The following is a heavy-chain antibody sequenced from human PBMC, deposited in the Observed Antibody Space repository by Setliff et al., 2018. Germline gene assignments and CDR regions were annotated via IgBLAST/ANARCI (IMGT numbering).Heavy chain of an antibody. J-gene: IGHJ6*03. V-gene: IGHV1-69*06. CDR1: GTTFNSHA. Sequence: SVKVSCKTSGTTFNSHAINWVRQAPGQGLEWMGRIITAFGSAISAQKFQDRVSITADRTTYTSYLELTSLTLEDTAVYYCATSPKKVTGSDYYNYYMDVWGKGTTVTVSS. CDR2: IITAFGSA. D-gene: IGHD3-9*01. CDR3: ATSPKKVTGSDYYNYYMDV.